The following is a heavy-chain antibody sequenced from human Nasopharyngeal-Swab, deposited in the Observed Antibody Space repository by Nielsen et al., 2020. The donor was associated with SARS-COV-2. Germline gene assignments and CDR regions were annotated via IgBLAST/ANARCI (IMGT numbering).Heavy chain of an antibody. CDR1: GDSISSNSYY. CDR3: ASYYYDSSDYSYWFDP. J-gene: IGHJ5*02. CDR2: FSYSGTT. Sequence: SETLSLTCTVSGDSISSNSYYWGWIRQSPGKGLEWIGSFSYSGTTSFNPSLKSRVTISVDTSKNQFSVKLRSVTAADTAVYYCASYYYDSSDYSYWFDPWGQGTLVTVSS. V-gene: IGHV4-39*01. D-gene: IGHD3-22*01.